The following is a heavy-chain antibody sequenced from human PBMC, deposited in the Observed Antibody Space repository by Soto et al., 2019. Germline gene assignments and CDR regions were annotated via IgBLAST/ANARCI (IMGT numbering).Heavy chain of an antibody. CDR2: ISGSGGST. Sequence: GGSLRLSCAASGFTFSSYAMSWVRQAPGKGLEWVSAISGSGGSTYYADSVKGRFTISRDNSKNTLYLQMNSLRAEDTAVYSCANVGLAVAETPGFVQLPSDTPRTEPFPRGLLDWGQGTLVTVSS. CDR3: ANVGLAVAETPGFVQLPSDTPRTEPFPRGLLD. J-gene: IGHJ4*02. V-gene: IGHV3-23*01. D-gene: IGHD6-19*01. CDR1: GFTFSSYA.